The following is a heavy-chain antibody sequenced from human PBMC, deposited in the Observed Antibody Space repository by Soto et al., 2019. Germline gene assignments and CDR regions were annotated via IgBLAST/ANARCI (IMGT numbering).Heavy chain of an antibody. CDR1: GFDFSSSA. D-gene: IGHD2-2*01. CDR3: ARVPDFRYCTSGTCYADS. CDR2: ISYEGINT. V-gene: IGHV3-30-3*01. J-gene: IGHJ4*02. Sequence: QVQLVESGGGVVQPGRSLRLSCAASGFDFSSSAMHWVRQAPGKGLEWVAVISYEGINTYYADSMKGRFTISRDNSKNTLYLQVNSLRVEDTASYFCARVPDFRYCTSGTCYADSWGQGTLVTVSS.